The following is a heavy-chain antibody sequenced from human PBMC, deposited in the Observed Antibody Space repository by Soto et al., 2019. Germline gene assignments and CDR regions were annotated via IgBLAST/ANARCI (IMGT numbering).Heavy chain of an antibody. V-gene: IGHV3-23*01. J-gene: IGHJ3*01. D-gene: IGHD1-26*01. CDR2: ISASGGAT. Sequence: EVQLSESGGGLVQPGGSLRLSCAGSGFTFSNYAMSWVRQAPGKGLEWVSGISASGGATYYADSVKGRFTISRDNSKNTPSLQMNSLRAEDTAVYYWAKGPNGYYVGGFEFRGQGTTVTVSS. CDR1: GFTFSNYA. CDR3: AKGPNGYYVGGFEF.